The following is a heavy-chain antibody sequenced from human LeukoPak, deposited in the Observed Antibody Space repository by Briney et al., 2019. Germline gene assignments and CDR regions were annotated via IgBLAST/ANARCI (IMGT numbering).Heavy chain of an antibody. D-gene: IGHD1-1*01. Sequence: GGSLRLSCAASGFTFSTYWMSWVRQAQGKGLEWVANINQDGSEKYYVDSVKGRFTISRDNADSSLYLQMNSLRAEDTAVYYCARKTTVPHFDYWGQGTLVTVSS. CDR3: ARKTTVPHFDY. V-gene: IGHV3-7*04. CDR2: INQDGSEK. J-gene: IGHJ4*02. CDR1: GFTFSTYW.